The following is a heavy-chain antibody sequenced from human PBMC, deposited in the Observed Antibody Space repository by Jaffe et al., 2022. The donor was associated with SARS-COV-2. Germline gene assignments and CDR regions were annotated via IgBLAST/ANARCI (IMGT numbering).Heavy chain of an antibody. Sequence: EVQLVESGGGLVQPGGSLKLSCAASGFTFSGSAMHWVRQASGKGLEWVGRIRSKANSYATAYAASVKGRFTISRDDSKNTAYLQMNSLKTEDTAVYYCTRLWYSSSWGDFDYWGQGTLVTVSS. J-gene: IGHJ4*02. D-gene: IGHD6-13*01. V-gene: IGHV3-73*01. CDR1: GFTFSGSA. CDR3: TRLWYSSSWGDFDY. CDR2: IRSKANSYAT.